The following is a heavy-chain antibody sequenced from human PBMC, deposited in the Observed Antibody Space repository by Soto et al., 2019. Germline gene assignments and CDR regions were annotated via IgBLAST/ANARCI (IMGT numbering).Heavy chain of an antibody. D-gene: IGHD6-13*01. Sequence: SETLSLTCSVSGDSISNNKWWSWVRQPPGKGLEWIGEMHHSGSVHYNASLKSRATISVDKSKNQFSLKLSSVTAADTAVYYCARIAADGTNFDYWGQGALVTVSS. CDR1: GDSISNNKW. CDR2: MHHSGSV. V-gene: IGHV4-4*02. CDR3: ARIAADGTNFDY. J-gene: IGHJ4*01.